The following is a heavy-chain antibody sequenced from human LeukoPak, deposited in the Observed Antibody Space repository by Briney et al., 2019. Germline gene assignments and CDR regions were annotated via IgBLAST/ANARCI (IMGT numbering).Heavy chain of an antibody. Sequence: SETLSLTCTVSGGSISSYYWSWIRQPPGKGLEWIGYIYYSGSTNYNSSLKSRVTISVDTSKNQFSLKLSSVTAADTAVYYCARVTSGYDYFDYWGQGTLVTVSS. CDR1: GGSISSYY. V-gene: IGHV4-59*01. CDR3: ARVTSGYDYFDY. J-gene: IGHJ4*02. CDR2: IYYSGST. D-gene: IGHD5-12*01.